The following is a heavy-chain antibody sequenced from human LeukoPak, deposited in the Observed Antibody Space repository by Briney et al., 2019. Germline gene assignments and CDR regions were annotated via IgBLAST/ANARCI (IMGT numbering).Heavy chain of an antibody. CDR1: GGSFSGYY. CDR2: IYTSGST. V-gene: IGHV4-4*07. CDR3: ARDKKELLWFGESPNWFDP. J-gene: IGHJ5*02. D-gene: IGHD3-10*01. Sequence: TSETLSLTCAVYGGSFSGYYWSWIRQPPGKGLEWIGRIYTSGSTNYNPSLKSRVTMSVDTSKNQFSLKLSSVTAADTAVYYCARDKKELLWFGESPNWFDPWGQGTLVTVSS.